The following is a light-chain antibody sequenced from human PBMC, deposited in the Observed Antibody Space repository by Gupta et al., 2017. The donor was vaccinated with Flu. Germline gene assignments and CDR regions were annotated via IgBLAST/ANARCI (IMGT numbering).Light chain of an antibody. CDR1: SGSVSSSYY. Sequence: QTVVTQEPSFSVSPGGTVTLTCGLSSGSVSSSYYPSWYQQTPGQAPRTLIYNTNTRSSGVPDRFSGSIRGNKAALTITGAQADDESDYYCVLDMGSGISVFGGGTKLTVL. V-gene: IGLV8-61*01. CDR3: VLDMGSGISV. J-gene: IGLJ3*02. CDR2: NTN.